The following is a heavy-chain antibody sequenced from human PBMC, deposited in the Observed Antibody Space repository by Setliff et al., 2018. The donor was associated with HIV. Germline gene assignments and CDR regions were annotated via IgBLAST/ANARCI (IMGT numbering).Heavy chain of an antibody. D-gene: IGHD3-10*01. J-gene: IGHJ6*03. V-gene: IGHV3-72*01. CDR1: TFTFSDHY. Sequence: GGSLRLSCAASTFTFSDHYMDWVRQAPGKGLEWVGRVRNKANSYTTEYAASVKGRFTVSRDDSKNSMYLQMNSLKTEDTAAYYCARGRLLWSGSYYYYYMDVWGKGTTVTVSS. CDR3: ARGRLLWSGSYYYYYMDV. CDR2: VRNKANSYTT.